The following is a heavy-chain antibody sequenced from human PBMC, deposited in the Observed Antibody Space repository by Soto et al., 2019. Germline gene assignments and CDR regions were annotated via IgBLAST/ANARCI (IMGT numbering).Heavy chain of an antibody. CDR1: AFTFSNYA. CDR3: AKGRTGTFYYYGLDV. CDR2: ISSSGGSA. V-gene: IGHV3-23*01. Sequence: EVQLLESGGGLVQPGGSLRLSCAASAFTFSNYAMTWVRQAPGNGLEGVSAISSSGGSAYYADSLKGRFPISRDNSKKPLYLQVSSLRAEDTAIYYCAKGRTGTFYYYGLDVWCQATTVTVSS. J-gene: IGHJ6*02. D-gene: IGHD1-1*01.